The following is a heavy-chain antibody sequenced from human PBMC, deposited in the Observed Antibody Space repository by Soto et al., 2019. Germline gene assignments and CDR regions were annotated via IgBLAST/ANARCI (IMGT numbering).Heavy chain of an antibody. CDR3: ARNRDKAMAHGPLDY. V-gene: IGHV5-51*01. CDR1: GYSFTSYW. Sequence: PGESLKISCKGSGYSFTSYWIGWVRQMPGKGLEWMGIIYPGDSDTRYSPSFQGQVTISADKSISTAYLQWSSLKASDTAMYYCARNRDKAMAHGPLDYWGPGTLVTVSS. D-gene: IGHD5-18*01. J-gene: IGHJ4*02. CDR2: IYPGDSDT.